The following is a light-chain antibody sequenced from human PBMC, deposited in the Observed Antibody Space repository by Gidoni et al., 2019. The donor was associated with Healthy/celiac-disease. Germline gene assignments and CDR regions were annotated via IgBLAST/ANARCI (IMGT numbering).Light chain of an antibody. V-gene: IGLV1-44*01. J-gene: IGLJ2*01. CDR3: AAWDDSLNAL. Sequence: QSVLTQPLSASGTPGQMVTISCSGSSSNIGSNTVNWYQQPPGTAPKLLIYSNNQRPSGVPDRFSGSKSGTSASLAISGLQSEDEADYYCAAWDDSLNALFGGGTKLTVL. CDR2: SNN. CDR1: SSNIGSNT.